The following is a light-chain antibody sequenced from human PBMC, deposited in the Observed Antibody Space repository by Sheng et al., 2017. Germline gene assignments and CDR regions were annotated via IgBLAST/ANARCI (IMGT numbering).Light chain of an antibody. Sequence: QSDLTQPASVSGSPGQSITISCTGTSSDIGAYNYVSWYQQHPGKAPKVMIYDVNNRPSGVSNRFSGSKSASTASLTISGLQGEDEADYYCSSYTSSGTWVFGGGTKLTVL. CDR1: SSDIGAYNY. CDR2: DVN. CDR3: SSYTSSGTWV. V-gene: IGLV2-14*01. J-gene: IGLJ3*02.